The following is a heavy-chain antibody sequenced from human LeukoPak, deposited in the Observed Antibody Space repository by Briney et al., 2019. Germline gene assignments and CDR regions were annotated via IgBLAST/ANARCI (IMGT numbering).Heavy chain of an antibody. CDR1: GGSISSGGYY. D-gene: IGHD4-23*01. CDR2: IYYSGST. CDR3: AREHDYGGNPAFDY. Sequence: SQTLSLTCTVSGGSISSGGYYWSWIRQHPGKGLEWIGYIYYSGSTYYNPSLKSRVTISVDTSKNQFSLKLSSVTAADTAVYYCAREHDYGGNPAFDYWGQGTLVTASS. V-gene: IGHV4-31*03. J-gene: IGHJ4*02.